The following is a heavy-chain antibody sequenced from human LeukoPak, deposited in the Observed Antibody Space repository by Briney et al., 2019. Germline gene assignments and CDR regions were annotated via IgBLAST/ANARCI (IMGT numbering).Heavy chain of an antibody. Sequence: ISAYNGNRIYAQNLQGRVTMTTDTSTSTAYMELRSLRSDDTAVYYCARVEGPGRDCEFDYWGQGTLVTVSS. J-gene: IGHJ4*02. D-gene: IGHD2-21*01. V-gene: IGHV1-18*01. CDR2: ISAYNGNR. CDR3: ARVEGPGRDCEFDY.